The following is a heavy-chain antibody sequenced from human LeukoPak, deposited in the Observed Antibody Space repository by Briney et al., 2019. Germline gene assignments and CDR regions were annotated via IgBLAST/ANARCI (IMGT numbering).Heavy chain of an antibody. CDR3: ASRAVTTSPWPDAFDI. J-gene: IGHJ3*02. V-gene: IGHV3-30*03. Sequence: PGGSLRLSCAASGFTFSSYGMHWVRQAPGKGLQWVAVISYGGSNKYYADSVKGRFTISRDNSKNTLYLQMNSLRAEDTAVYYCASRAVTTSPWPDAFDIWGQGTMVTVSS. D-gene: IGHD4-17*01. CDR2: ISYGGSNK. CDR1: GFTFSSYG.